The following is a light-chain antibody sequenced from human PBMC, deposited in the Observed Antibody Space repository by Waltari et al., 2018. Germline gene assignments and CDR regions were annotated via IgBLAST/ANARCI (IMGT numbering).Light chain of an antibody. CDR3: QSYDTTLSAWV. Sequence: QSELTQPPSMSGAPGQRVTISCTGSSSNIGAHFAVHWYQQDSGTAPKLLIYRNTNRPSGVPARFSASKSGTSASLAITGLQADDEADYYCQSYDTTLSAWVFGGGTKLTVL. CDR1: SSNIGAHFA. J-gene: IGLJ3*02. CDR2: RNT. V-gene: IGLV1-40*01.